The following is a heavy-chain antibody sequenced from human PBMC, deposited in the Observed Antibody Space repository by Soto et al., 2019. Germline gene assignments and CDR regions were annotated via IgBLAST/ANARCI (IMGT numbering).Heavy chain of an antibody. CDR1: GGTFSSYA. CDR3: ARSRHLYTAMVTGG. Sequence: QVQLVQSGAEVKKPGSSVKVSCKASGGTFSSYAISWVRQAPGQGLEWMGGIIPIFGTANYAQKFQARVTTTADASTSTAHMELSSLRSKDTAVYYCARSRHLYTAMVTGGWGQGTLVTVSS. CDR2: IIPIFGTA. D-gene: IGHD5-18*01. V-gene: IGHV1-69*12. J-gene: IGHJ4*02.